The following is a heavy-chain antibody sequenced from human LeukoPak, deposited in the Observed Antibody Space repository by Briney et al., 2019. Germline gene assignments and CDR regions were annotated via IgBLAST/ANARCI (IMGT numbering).Heavy chain of an antibody. CDR1: GFTFRNSA. Sequence: GGSLRLSCAASGFTFRNSAMRWVRQAPGKGPEWVSAISDSGGKTYYSDSVKGRFTISRDNSKNTLYLQMNSLRGDDTAVYYCAKDRLVHDSWGQGTLVTVSS. CDR2: ISDSGGKT. J-gene: IGHJ4*02. V-gene: IGHV3-23*01. D-gene: IGHD6-13*01. CDR3: AKDRLVHDS.